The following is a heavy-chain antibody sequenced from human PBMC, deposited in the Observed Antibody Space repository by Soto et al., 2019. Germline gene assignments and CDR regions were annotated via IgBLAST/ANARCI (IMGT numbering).Heavy chain of an antibody. CDR1: GFTFSHCG. CDR2: IWYDGTKQ. Sequence: QVQLVESGGGVVQPGGSLRLSCAASGFTFSHCGFHWVRQAPGQGLEWVAVIWYDGTKQYYADSVKGRFTITRDNSKNTLYLGMNSLRAEDTAVYFCARNEGAPRTYYFDYWGQGALVTVST. V-gene: IGHV3-33*01. CDR3: ARNEGAPRTYYFDY. J-gene: IGHJ4*02.